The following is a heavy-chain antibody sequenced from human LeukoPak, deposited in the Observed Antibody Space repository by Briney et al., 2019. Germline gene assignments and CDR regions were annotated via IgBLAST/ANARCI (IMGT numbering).Heavy chain of an antibody. V-gene: IGHV3-64*01. D-gene: IGHD3-22*01. J-gene: IGHJ4*02. CDR1: GFTLRNYA. CDR2: ITGDGGTT. Sequence: GGSLRLSCAASGFTLRNYAMHWVRQAPGEGLEYVSAITGDGGTTYYARSVKDRFTISRDNSKNTLYLQMGSLRAEDMAVYYCARIYYDRGGHYYDYWGQGTLVTVSS. CDR3: ARIYYDRGGHYYDY.